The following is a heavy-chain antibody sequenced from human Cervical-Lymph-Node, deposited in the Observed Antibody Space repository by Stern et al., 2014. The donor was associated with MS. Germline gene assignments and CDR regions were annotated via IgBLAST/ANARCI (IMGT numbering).Heavy chain of an antibody. Sequence: VQLVQSGSELKEPGASVKVSCKASGYTFTNYAVNWVRQAPGQGLEWMGWITTNTGIPTYAQGFAGRFVFSLDTSVSSAFLQIGSLKAEDTAVYYCARPDLSSALKWWGQGTLVTVSS. CDR3: ARPDLSSALKW. CDR2: ITTNTGIP. V-gene: IGHV7-4-1*01. J-gene: IGHJ4*02. CDR1: GYTFTNYA. D-gene: IGHD3-3*01.